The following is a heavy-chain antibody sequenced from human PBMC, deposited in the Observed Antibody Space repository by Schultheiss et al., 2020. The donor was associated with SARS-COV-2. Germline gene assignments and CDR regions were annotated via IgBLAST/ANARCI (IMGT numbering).Heavy chain of an antibody. CDR3: ARDYDILTGYYTHPNYGMDV. J-gene: IGHJ6*02. CDR2: INPSGGST. V-gene: IGHV1-46*01. Sequence: ASVKVSCKASGYTFTGYYMHWVRQAPGQGLEWMGIINPSGGSTSYAQKFQGRVTMTRDTSASTAYMELSSLRSEDTAVYYCARDYDILTGYYTHPNYGMDVWGQGTTVTVSS. CDR1: GYTFTGYY. D-gene: IGHD3-9*01.